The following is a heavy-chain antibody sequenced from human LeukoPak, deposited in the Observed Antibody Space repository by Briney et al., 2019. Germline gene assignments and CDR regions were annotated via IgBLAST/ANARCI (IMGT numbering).Heavy chain of an antibody. J-gene: IGHJ4*02. Sequence: GGSLRLSCVVSGISLSNYAMTWVRQAPGKGLEWVSYISERGGSTTYANSVKGRFTISRDTSLNTLYLQMNNLRAEDTAVYFCAKRGVVIRGLLVIGYHQEAYHYDFWGQGVLVTVSS. V-gene: IGHV3-23*01. CDR2: ISERGGST. D-gene: IGHD3-10*01. CDR1: GISLSNYA. CDR3: AKRGVVIRGLLVIGYHQEAYHYDF.